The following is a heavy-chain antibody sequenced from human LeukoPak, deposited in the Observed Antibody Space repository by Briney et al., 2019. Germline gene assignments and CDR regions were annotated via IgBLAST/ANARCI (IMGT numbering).Heavy chain of an antibody. CDR3: ASYSVTMMPHAFDI. Sequence: GESLRLSCAASGFTFSSYSMNWVRQAPGKGLEWVSSISSSSSYIYYADSVKGRFTISRDNAKNSLYLQMNSLRAEDTAVYYCASYSVTMMPHAFDIWGQGTMVTVSS. CDR1: GFTFSSYS. D-gene: IGHD3-22*01. V-gene: IGHV3-21*01. J-gene: IGHJ3*02. CDR2: ISSSSSYI.